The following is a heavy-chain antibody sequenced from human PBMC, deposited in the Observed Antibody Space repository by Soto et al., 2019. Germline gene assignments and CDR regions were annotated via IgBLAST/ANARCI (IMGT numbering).Heavy chain of an antibody. D-gene: IGHD2-2*01. V-gene: IGHV1-69*13. CDR3: ARTDLSGSDIVVVPAARNYYYYGMDV. Sequence: VASVKVSCKASGGTFSSYAISWVRQAPGQGLEWMGGIIPIFGTANYAQKFQGRVTITADESTSTAYMELSSLRSEDTAVYYCARTDLSGSDIVVVPAARNYYYYGMDVWGQGTTVTVSS. J-gene: IGHJ6*02. CDR1: GGTFSSYA. CDR2: IIPIFGTA.